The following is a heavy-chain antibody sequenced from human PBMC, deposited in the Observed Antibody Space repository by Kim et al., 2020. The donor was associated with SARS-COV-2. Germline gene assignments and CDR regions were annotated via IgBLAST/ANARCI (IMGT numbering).Heavy chain of an antibody. CDR1: GYTFTSYD. J-gene: IGHJ1*01. V-gene: IGHV1-8*01. CDR2: MNPNSGNT. D-gene: IGHD6-19*01. Sequence: ASVKVSCKASGYTFTSYDINWVRQATGQGLEWMGWMNPNSGNTGYEQKFQGRVTMTRNTSISTAYMELSSLTYEDTAVYYCARGPPGSEIRYLQHWGQGTLVTVSS. CDR3: ARGPPGSEIRYLQH.